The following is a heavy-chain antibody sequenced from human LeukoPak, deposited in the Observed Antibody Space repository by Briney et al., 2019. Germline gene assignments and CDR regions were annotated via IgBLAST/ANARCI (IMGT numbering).Heavy chain of an antibody. D-gene: IGHD2-15*01. CDR1: GGSISSYY. V-gene: IGHV4-4*07. CDR2: IYTSGST. CDR3: ARVTWWGKIDY. Sequence: SETLSLTCTVSGGSISSYYWSWIRQPAGKRLEWIGRIYTSGSTNYNPSLKSRVTMSVDTSKNQFSLRLSSVTAADTAVYYCARVTWWGKIDYWGQGTLVTVSS. J-gene: IGHJ4*02.